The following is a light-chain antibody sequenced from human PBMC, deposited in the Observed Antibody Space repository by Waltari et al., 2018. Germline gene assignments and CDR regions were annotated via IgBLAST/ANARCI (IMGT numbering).Light chain of an antibody. V-gene: IGKV3-20*01. CDR1: QSVGSTY. CDR3: QQYHNWPPWA. J-gene: IGKJ1*01. Sequence: EIVLTQSPGTLSLSPGERATLSCRASQSVGSTYLAWYQQKPGQAPSLLLYGASSRATGIPDRFSGSGSGTDFTLTISRLEPEDFALYYCQQYHNWPPWAFGQGTKVEIK. CDR2: GAS.